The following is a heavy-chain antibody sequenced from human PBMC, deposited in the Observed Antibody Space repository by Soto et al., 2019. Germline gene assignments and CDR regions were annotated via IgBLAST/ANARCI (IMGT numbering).Heavy chain of an antibody. CDR3: ARGLYYYDSSGYPWYFDL. Sequence: PGGSLRLSCAASGFTFSSYSINWVRQAPGKGLEWVSSISSSSSYIYYADSVKGRFTISRDNAKNSLYLQMNSLRAEDTAVYYCARGLYYYDSSGYPWYFDLWGRGTLVTVSS. V-gene: IGHV3-21*01. CDR2: ISSSSSYI. CDR1: GFTFSSYS. D-gene: IGHD3-22*01. J-gene: IGHJ2*01.